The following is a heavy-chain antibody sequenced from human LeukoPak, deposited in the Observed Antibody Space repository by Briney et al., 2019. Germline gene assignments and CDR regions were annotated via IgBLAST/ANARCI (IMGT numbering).Heavy chain of an antibody. D-gene: IGHD2-21*01. CDR3: AKDGGESRDYYFEY. CDR2: INWNGGSI. V-gene: IGHV3-9*01. CDR1: GFTFNNYA. Sequence: PGGSLRLSCTASGFTFNNYAIYWVRQAPGKGLEWVSGINWNGGSIGYADSVKGRFTISRDSAKNSLYLRMTSLRAEDTALYYCAKDGGESRDYYFEYWGQGTLVTVSS. J-gene: IGHJ4*02.